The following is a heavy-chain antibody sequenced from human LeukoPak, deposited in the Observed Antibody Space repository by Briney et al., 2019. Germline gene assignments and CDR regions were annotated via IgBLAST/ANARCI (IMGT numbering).Heavy chain of an antibody. D-gene: IGHD3-3*01. CDR3: ARYGSFGVVTNAFDY. CDR2: IYPGDSDT. V-gene: IGHV5-51*01. Sequence: GESLKISCKGSGYSFTSYWFGWVRQMPGKGLEWMGIIYPGDSDTRYSPSFQGQVTISADKSISTAYLQWGSLKASDTAMYYCARYGSFGVVTNAFDYWGQGTLVTVSS. J-gene: IGHJ4*02. CDR1: GYSFTSYW.